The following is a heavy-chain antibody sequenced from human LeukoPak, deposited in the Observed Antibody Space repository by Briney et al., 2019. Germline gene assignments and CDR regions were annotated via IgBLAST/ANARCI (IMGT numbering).Heavy chain of an antibody. CDR1: GFTFSSYA. D-gene: IGHD2-21*02. J-gene: IGHJ5*02. Sequence: GGSLRLSCAASGFTFSSYAMSWVRQAPGKGLEWVSAISGSGGSTYYADSVKGRFTISRDNSKNTLYLQMNSLSAEDTAVYYCAKPHIVVVTAIFWFDPWGQGTLVTVSS. CDR3: AKPHIVVVTAIFWFDP. V-gene: IGHV3-23*01. CDR2: ISGSGGST.